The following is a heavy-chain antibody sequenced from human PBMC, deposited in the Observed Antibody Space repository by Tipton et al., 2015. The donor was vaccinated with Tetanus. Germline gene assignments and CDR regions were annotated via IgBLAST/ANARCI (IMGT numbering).Heavy chain of an antibody. D-gene: IGHD3-10*01. Sequence: QSGAEVKKLGSSVKVSRKASGGTFSSYAISWVRQAPGQGLEWMGGIIPIFGTANYAQKFQGRVTITADESTSTAYMELSSLRSEDTAAYYCARDARFGSIGGPLDYWGQGTLVTVSS. V-gene: IGHV1-69*01. CDR1: GGTFSSYA. J-gene: IGHJ4*02. CDR2: IIPIFGTA. CDR3: ARDARFGSIGGPLDY.